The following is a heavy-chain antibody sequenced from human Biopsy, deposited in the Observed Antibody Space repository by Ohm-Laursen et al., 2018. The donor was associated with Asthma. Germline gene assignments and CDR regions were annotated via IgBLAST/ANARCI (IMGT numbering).Heavy chain of an antibody. V-gene: IGHV3-30*18. J-gene: IGHJ3*02. CDR3: AKERYYDFWSGYPI. D-gene: IGHD3-3*01. CDR1: GFSFSNFA. Sequence: SLRLSYAASGFSFSNFAIHWVRQAPGKGLEWVGAISKDASTQDYADSVKGRFTMARDNSKNTLYLQMNSLRAEDTAVYYCAKERYYDFWSGYPIWGQGTMVTVSS. CDR2: ISKDASTQ.